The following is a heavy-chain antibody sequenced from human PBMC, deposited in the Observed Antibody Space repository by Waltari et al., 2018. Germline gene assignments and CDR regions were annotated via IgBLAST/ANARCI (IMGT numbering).Heavy chain of an antibody. Sequence: QLQLQESGPGLVKPSGTLSLRGAVSAESVTNNYWWSWFRQSPQKGLEWIGQVHGSGRTTYRPSFASRVAMSVDTSNNDVSLRMTSATAADTTVYYCARDRGRGLYLDTWGPGTLVAVS. D-gene: IGHD2-15*01. J-gene: IGHJ5*02. CDR3: ARDRGRGLYLDT. CDR1: AESVTNNYW. V-gene: IGHV4-4*02. CDR2: VHGSGRT.